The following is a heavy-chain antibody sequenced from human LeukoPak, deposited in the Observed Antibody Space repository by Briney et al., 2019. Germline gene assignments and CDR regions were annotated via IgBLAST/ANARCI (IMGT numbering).Heavy chain of an antibody. J-gene: IGHJ4*02. Sequence: GGSLRLSCAASGFTVSSNEMSWVRQAPGKGLEWVSSISGGSTYYADSRKGRFTISRDNSKNTLHLQMNSLRAEDTAVYYCARVSGGYDLKPFDYWGQGTLVTVSS. CDR1: GFTVSSNE. CDR2: ISGGST. D-gene: IGHD5-12*01. V-gene: IGHV3-38-3*01. CDR3: ARVSGGYDLKPFDY.